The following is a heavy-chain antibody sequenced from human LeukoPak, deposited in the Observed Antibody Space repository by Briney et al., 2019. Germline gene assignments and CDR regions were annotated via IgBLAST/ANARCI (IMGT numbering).Heavy chain of an antibody. V-gene: IGHV3-30*03. D-gene: IGHD6-13*01. CDR3: ARGGGSNWYNWFDP. CDR2: VSFDGNTK. CDR1: GFTFSSYA. Sequence: GGSLRLSCAASGFTFSSYAMNWVRQAPGKGLEWVAVVSFDGNTKYYVDSVKGRFTISRDNSKNTLYLQMSTLRTEDTAVYYCARGGGSNWYNWFDPWGQGTLVTVSS. J-gene: IGHJ5*02.